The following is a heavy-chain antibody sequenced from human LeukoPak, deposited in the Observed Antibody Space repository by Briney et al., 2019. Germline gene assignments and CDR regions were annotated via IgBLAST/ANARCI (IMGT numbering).Heavy chain of an antibody. Sequence: PGRSLRLSCAASGFTFSSCAMHWVRQAPGKGLEWVAVISYDGSNKYYADSVKGRFTISRDNSKNTLYLQMNSLRAEDTAVYYCARAIVDSPFDYWGQGTLVTVSS. J-gene: IGHJ4*02. CDR2: ISYDGSNK. CDR1: GFTFSSCA. D-gene: IGHD3-16*02. CDR3: ARAIVDSPFDY. V-gene: IGHV3-30-3*01.